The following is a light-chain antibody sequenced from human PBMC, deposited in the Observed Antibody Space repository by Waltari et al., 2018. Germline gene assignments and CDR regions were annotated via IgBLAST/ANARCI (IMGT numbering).Light chain of an antibody. CDR3: QQFKT. V-gene: IGKV1-13*02. CDR1: QGINSA. Sequence: AIQLTQSPSSLSASXGERVTITCRASQGINSALAWYQQKPGNAPKLLIYDASTLESGVPSRFSGSGSGTDFTLTISSLQPEDFATYYCQQFKTFGQGTRLEFK. CDR2: DAS. J-gene: IGKJ5*01.